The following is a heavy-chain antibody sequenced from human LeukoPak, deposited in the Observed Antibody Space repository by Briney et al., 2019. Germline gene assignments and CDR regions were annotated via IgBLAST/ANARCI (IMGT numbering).Heavy chain of an antibody. CDR1: GGSISSSSYY. CDR3: ARGYYYYGSGSIGWFDP. CDR2: IYYSGST. J-gene: IGHJ5*02. V-gene: IGHV4-39*01. Sequence: KASETLSLTCTVSGGSISSSSYYWGWIRQPPGKGLEWIGSIYYSGSTYYNPSLKSRVTISVDTSKNQFSLKLSSVTAADTAVYYCARGYYYYGSGSIGWFDPWGQGTLVTVSS. D-gene: IGHD3-10*01.